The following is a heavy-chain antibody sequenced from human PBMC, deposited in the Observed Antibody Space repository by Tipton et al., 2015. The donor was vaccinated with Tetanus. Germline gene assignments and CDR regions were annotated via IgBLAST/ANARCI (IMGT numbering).Heavy chain of an antibody. J-gene: IGHJ5*02. CDR3: ARDQGGGRVVRLNWFDP. Sequence: TLSLTCTVSGGSISSGDHQWNWIRQPPGKGLEWLAYISPSGRTNSNYSLKSRITISQDKSKNQFSLNLTSVTAADTAVYYCARDQGGGRVVRLNWFDPWGQGTLVTVSS. CDR2: ISPSGRT. CDR1: GGSISSGDHQ. D-gene: IGHD6-6*01. V-gene: IGHV4-61*08.